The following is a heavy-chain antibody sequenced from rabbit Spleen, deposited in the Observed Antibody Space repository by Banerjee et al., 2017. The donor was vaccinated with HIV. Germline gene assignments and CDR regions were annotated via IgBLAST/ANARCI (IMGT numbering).Heavy chain of an antibody. CDR3: ARLFTSYDYYDL. D-gene: IGHD6-1*01. Sequence: QSLEESGGDLVKPGASLTLTCTASGFSFSSGADMCWVRQAPGKGLEWIAYVYGGSSGSTYYANWAKGRFTISKTSSTTVTLQMTRLTAADTATYFCARLFTSYDYYDLWGPGTLVTVS. CDR2: VYGGSSGST. J-gene: IGHJ4*01. V-gene: IGHV1S40*01. CDR1: GFSFSSGAD.